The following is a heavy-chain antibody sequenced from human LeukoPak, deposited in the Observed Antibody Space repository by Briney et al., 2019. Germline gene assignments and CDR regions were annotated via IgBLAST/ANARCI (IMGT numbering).Heavy chain of an antibody. J-gene: IGHJ4*02. V-gene: IGHV1-18*01. Sequence: ASVKVSCKASGYTFTSYGISWVRQAPGQGLEWMGWISAYNGNTNHAQKFQGRVTMTTDTSTSTAYMELRSLRSDDTAVYYCARDQPRRGSFDSWGQGTLVTVSS. CDR3: ARDQPRRGSFDS. CDR2: ISAYNGNT. D-gene: IGHD3-10*01. CDR1: GYTFTSYG.